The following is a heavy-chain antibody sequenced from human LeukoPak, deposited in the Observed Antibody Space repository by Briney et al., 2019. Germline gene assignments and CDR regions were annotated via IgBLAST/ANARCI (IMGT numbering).Heavy chain of an antibody. Sequence: GGSLRLSCAASGFTFSSYAMSWVRQAPGKGLEWVSAISGSGGSTYYADSVKGRFTISRDNSKNKLYLQMNSLRAEDTAVYYCAKATRSGYSGYEFDHYYYGMDVWGQGTTVTVSS. V-gene: IGHV3-23*01. CDR2: ISGSGGST. CDR1: GFTFSSYA. J-gene: IGHJ6*02. D-gene: IGHD5-12*01. CDR3: AKATRSGYSGYEFDHYYYGMDV.